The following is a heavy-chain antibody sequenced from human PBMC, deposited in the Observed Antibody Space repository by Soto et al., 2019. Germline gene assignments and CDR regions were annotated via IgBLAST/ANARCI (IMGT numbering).Heavy chain of an antibody. CDR1: GGTFSSYA. D-gene: IGHD2-15*01. CDR2: IIPIFGTA. J-gene: IGHJ4*02. Sequence: QVQLVQSGAEVKKPGSSVMVSCKASGGTFSSYAISWVRQAAGQGLVWMGGIIPIFGTANYAQKFQGRVTITADESTSTAYMELSSLRSEDTAVYYCTCGKSSSGGSRFDYWGQGTLVTVSS. CDR3: TCGKSSSGGSRFDY. V-gene: IGHV1-69*12.